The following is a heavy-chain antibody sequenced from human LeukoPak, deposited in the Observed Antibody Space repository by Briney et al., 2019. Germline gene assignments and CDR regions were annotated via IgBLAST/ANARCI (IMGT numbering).Heavy chain of an antibody. J-gene: IGHJ4*02. CDR3: ARNKEYSSGWYYFDY. CDR1: GFTFSNYA. Sequence: PGGSLRLSCAASGFTFSNYAMHWVRQAPGKGLEWVAFIRYDGSNKYSADSVKGRFTISRDNSKNTLNLQMNSLRAEDTAVYYCARNKEYSSGWYYFDYWGQGTLVTVSS. V-gene: IGHV3-30*02. CDR2: IRYDGSNK. D-gene: IGHD6-19*01.